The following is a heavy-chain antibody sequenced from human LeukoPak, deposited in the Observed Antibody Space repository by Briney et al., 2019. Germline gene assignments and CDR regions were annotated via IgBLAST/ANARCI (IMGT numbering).Heavy chain of an antibody. J-gene: IGHJ4*02. CDR1: GFTFSSYA. CDR3: ANLWGDYGDYVRYFDY. Sequence: GGSLRLSCAASGFTFSSYAMHWVRQAPGKGLEWVAVISYDGSNKYHADSVKGRFTISRDNSKNTLYLQMNSLRAEDTAVYYCANLWGDYGDYVRYFDYWGQGTLVTVSS. CDR2: ISYDGSNK. V-gene: IGHV3-30-3*01. D-gene: IGHD4-17*01.